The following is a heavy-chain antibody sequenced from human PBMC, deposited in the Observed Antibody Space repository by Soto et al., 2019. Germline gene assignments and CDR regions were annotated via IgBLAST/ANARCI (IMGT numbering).Heavy chain of an antibody. J-gene: IGHJ5*02. Sequence: SETLSLTCTVSGGSISNSNCYWGWVRQPPGKGLEWIGSFFDSGGTYYNPSLKSRAIISVDTSKNQFSLKMSSVTAADTAIYYCARHGEHSSHGRFHPWGQGTLVT. D-gene: IGHD6-13*01. V-gene: IGHV4-39*01. CDR1: GGSISNSNCY. CDR2: FFDSGGT. CDR3: ARHGEHSSHGRFHP.